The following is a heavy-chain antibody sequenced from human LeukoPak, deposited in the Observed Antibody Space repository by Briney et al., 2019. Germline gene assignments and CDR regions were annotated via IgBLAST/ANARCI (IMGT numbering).Heavy chain of an antibody. D-gene: IGHD3-10*01. J-gene: IGHJ4*02. CDR2: ISAYNGDT. V-gene: IGHV1-18*01. CDR3: ARDHPRRYGSGSYPLDY. Sequence: ASVKVSCKASGYTFRNYGISWVRQAPGQGLEWMGWISAYNGDTNYAQKFQGRVTMTTDTSTSTAYMELSSLRSEDTAVYYCARDHPRRYGSGSYPLDYWGQGTLVTVSS. CDR1: GYTFRNYG.